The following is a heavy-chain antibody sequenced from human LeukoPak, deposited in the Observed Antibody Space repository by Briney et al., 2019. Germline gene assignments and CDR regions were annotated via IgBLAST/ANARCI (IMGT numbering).Heavy chain of an antibody. CDR1: SGSISSSPYY. Sequence: TSETLSLTCTVSSGSISSSPYYWGWVRQPPGQGLEYIGGVSHSCNAYYNPSRRSRDTISADTSKNQFSLRLSSVTAADTAVYYCARLAIGLPFDYWGQGSLVTVSS. J-gene: IGHJ4*02. D-gene: IGHD5/OR15-5a*01. CDR2: VSHSCNA. CDR3: ARLAIGLPFDY. V-gene: IGHV4-39*01.